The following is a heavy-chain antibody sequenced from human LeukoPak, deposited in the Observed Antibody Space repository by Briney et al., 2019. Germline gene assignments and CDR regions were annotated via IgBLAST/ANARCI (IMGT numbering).Heavy chain of an antibody. J-gene: IGHJ4*02. V-gene: IGHV1-69*13. CDR3: ARGGEMATIPSFDY. D-gene: IGHD5-24*01. CDR2: IIPIFGTA. Sequence: SVKVSCKASGGTFSSYAISWVRQAPGQGLEWMGGIIPIFGTANYAQQFQGRVTITADESTGTAYMELSSLRSEDTAVYYCARGGEMATIPSFDYGCQGTLITVSS. CDR1: GGTFSSYA.